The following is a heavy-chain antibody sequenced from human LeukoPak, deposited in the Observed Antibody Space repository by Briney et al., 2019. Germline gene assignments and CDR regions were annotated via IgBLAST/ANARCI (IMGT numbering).Heavy chain of an antibody. CDR3: AKDGQVGGWYYFDY. CDR2: ISGSGDTI. D-gene: IGHD6-19*01. J-gene: IGHJ4*02. CDR1: GFTFSSYS. Sequence: GGSLRLSCAASGFTFSSYSMIWVRQAPGKGLEWVSSISGSGDTIHYADSVKGRFTISRDSSKNRLYLQMNSLRVEDTAVYYCAKDGQVGGWYYFDYWGQGTLVTVSS. V-gene: IGHV3-23*01.